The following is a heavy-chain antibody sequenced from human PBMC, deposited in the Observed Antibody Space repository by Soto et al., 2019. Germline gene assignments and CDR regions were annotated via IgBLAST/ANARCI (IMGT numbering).Heavy chain of an antibody. CDR3: ARPSSSDLENSYYYAMDV. Sequence: QVLLVQSGAEVKKPGSSVKVSCKPSGGTFNSHAVSWVRQAPGQGLEWMGGIIPIFRTTNYAQKFQGRVTITADESTGTAYMELNSLRSEDTAVYYCARPSSSDLENSYYYAMDVWGQGTTVTVSS. J-gene: IGHJ6*02. D-gene: IGHD6-13*01. V-gene: IGHV1-69*12. CDR1: GGTFNSHA. CDR2: IIPIFRTT.